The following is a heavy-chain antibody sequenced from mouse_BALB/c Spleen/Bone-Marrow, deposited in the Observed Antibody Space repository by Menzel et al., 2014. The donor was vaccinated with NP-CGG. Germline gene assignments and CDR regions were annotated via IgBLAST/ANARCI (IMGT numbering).Heavy chain of an antibody. Sequence: VQLQQSGPELVMPGASVKISCKTSGYTFTDYTIYWVQQSHGKSLEWIGRINPNNGGTNYNQKFKDKATLTLDKSSSTAYMELRSLTSEYSAVYYCARGLWYYWGQGTTLTVSS. CDR1: GYTFTDYT. D-gene: IGHD1-1*02. CDR2: INPNNGGT. V-gene: IGHV1-18*01. J-gene: IGHJ2*01. CDR3: ARGLWYY.